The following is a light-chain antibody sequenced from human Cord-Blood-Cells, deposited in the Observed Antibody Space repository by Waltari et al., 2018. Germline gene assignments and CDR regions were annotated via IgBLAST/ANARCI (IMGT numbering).Light chain of an antibody. Sequence: EIVLTQSPATLPLSPGERATLSCRASQSVSSYLAWYQQKPGQAPRLLIYDASTRATGIPARFSGSGSGTDFTLTISSLEPEDVAVYYCQQRSNWPLTFGGGTKVEIK. CDR1: QSVSSY. CDR3: QQRSNWPLT. CDR2: DAS. V-gene: IGKV3-11*01. J-gene: IGKJ4*01.